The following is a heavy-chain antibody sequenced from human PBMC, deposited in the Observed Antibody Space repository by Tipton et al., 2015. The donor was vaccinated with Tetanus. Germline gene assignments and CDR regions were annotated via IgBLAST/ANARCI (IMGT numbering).Heavy chain of an antibody. D-gene: IGHD2-21*01. CDR1: GYSFTDYY. CDR3: ARPIGHIDAFDI. V-gene: IGHV1-2*02. Sequence: QLVQSGSELKKPGASVKVSCKASGYSFTDYYMHWVRQAPGQGLEWMGWINPKSGGTNYAQKFQGRVTMTRDTSITTAYMELRRLGFDDTAVYYCARPIGHIDAFDIWGQGTMVTVSS. J-gene: IGHJ3*02. CDR2: INPKSGGT.